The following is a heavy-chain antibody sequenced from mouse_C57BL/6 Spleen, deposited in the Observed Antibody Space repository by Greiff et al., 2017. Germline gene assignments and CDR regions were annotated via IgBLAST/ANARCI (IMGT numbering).Heavy chain of an antibody. Sequence: EVQVVESGAELVRPGASVKLSCTASGFNIKDDYMHWVKQRPEQGLEWIGWIDPGNGGTEYASKFQGKATLTADTSSNPAYLQLSSLTSEDTAVXYCTTYDDSPWFAYWGQGTLVTVSA. CDR1: GFNIKDDY. J-gene: IGHJ3*01. D-gene: IGHD2-4*01. CDR3: TTYDDSPWFAY. V-gene: IGHV14-4*01. CDR2: IDPGNGGT.